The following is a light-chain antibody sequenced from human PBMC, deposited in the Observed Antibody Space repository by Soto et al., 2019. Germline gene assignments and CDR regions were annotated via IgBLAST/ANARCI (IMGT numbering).Light chain of an antibody. CDR2: DVT. J-gene: IGLJ1*01. Sequence: QSALTQPPSASGSPGQSVTISCTGTSNDVGGYNYVSWYQQHPGKAPKLIIYDVTKRPSGVPDRFSASKSGNTASLTVAGLQTDDAADYFCTSYAGSNHLVFGTGTKVTVL. CDR1: SNDVGGYNY. CDR3: TSYAGSNHLV. V-gene: IGLV2-8*01.